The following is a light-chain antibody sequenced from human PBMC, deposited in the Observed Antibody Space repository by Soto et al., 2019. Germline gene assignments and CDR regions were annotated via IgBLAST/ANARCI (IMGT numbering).Light chain of an antibody. CDR3: QSYDSSLSGSVV. J-gene: IGLJ2*01. CDR1: SSNIGAGYD. Sequence: QSVLTQPPSVSGAPGQRVTISCTGSSSNIGAGYDVHWYQQLPGTVPKLLIYGNSNRPSGVPDRFSGSKSGTSASLAITGLQAEDEADYYCQSYDSSLSGSVVFGGGTQLTVL. CDR2: GNS. V-gene: IGLV1-40*01.